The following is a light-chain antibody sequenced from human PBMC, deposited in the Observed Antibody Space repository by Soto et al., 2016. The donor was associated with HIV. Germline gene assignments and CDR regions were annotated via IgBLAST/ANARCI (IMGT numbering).Light chain of an antibody. CDR3: QVWDSSSDHPYV. Sequence: SYELIQPPSVSVAPGKTARITCGGNNIGGKSVHWYQQKPGQAPVLVVYDDSDRPSGIPERFSGSNSGNTATLTISRVEAGDEADYYCQVWDSSSDHPYVFGTGTKVTVL. CDR2: DDS. J-gene: IGLJ1*01. CDR1: NIGGKS. V-gene: IGLV3-21*03.